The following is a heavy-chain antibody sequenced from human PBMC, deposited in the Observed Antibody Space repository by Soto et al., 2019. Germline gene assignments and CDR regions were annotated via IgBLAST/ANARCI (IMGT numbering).Heavy chain of an antibody. V-gene: IGHV3-53*01. CDR1: GFTVSSND. CDR2: VYSGGST. CDR3: AGRRSTAASFDH. D-gene: IGHD5-18*01. J-gene: IGHJ4*02. Sequence: PGGSLRLSCAASGFTVSSNDMSWVRQAPGKGLEWVSVVYSGGSTFYADSVKGRFTISRDNSKNTLCLEMNSLRAEDTAVYYCAGRRSTAASFDHWGQGTLVTVSS.